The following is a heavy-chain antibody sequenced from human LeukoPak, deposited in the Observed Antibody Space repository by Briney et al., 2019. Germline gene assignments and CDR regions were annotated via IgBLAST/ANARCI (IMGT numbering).Heavy chain of an antibody. J-gene: IGHJ4*02. Sequence: PSEALSLTCTISGGSVSDYYWSWIRQSPGKGLEWIGYIYHTGSTSYSPSLKSRVTISADTSQNQFSLKLSSVTAADTAVYYCASRKLGNDYWGQGTLVTVSS. CDR1: GGSVSDYY. D-gene: IGHD7-27*01. V-gene: IGHV4-59*02. CDR3: ASRKLGNDY. CDR2: IYHTGST.